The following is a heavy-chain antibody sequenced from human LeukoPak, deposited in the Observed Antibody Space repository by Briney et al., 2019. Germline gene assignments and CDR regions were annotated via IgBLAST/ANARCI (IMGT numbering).Heavy chain of an antibody. J-gene: IGHJ4*02. CDR3: ARDHALGYDSSGFEFDY. Sequence: HPGRSLRLSCAASGFTFSSYAMHWVRQAPGKGLEWVAVISYDGSNKYYADSVKGRFTISRDNSKNTLYLQMNSLRAEDTAVYYCARDHALGYDSSGFEFDYWGQGTLVTVSS. D-gene: IGHD3-22*01. CDR1: GFTFSSYA. V-gene: IGHV3-30*14. CDR2: ISYDGSNK.